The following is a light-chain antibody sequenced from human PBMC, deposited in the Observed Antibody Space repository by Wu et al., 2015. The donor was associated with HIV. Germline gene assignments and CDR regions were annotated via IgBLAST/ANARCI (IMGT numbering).Light chain of an antibody. V-gene: IGKV3-20*01. CDR3: QQYATSPHT. CDR1: QSVNSY. Sequence: PGERATLSCRASQSVNSYLAWFQQKPGQAPRLLIYGASSRATGIPDRLSGSGSGADFTLTISGLEPEDSAVYYCQQYATSPHTFGQGTKVEIK. CDR2: GAS. J-gene: IGKJ2*01.